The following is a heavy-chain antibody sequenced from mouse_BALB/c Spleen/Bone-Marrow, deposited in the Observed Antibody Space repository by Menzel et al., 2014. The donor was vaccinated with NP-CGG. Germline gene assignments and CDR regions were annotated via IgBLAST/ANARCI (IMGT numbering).Heavy chain of an antibody. V-gene: IGHV1S81*02. CDR2: INPSNGGT. CDR3: TGSNYGYWYFGV. CDR1: GYSFTNYY. Sequence: QVQLQQPGAELVKPGASVKLSCKASGYSFTNYYMYWVKRRPGQGLEWIGEINPSNGGTNFNEKFKNKATLTVDKSSSTAYMQLSSLTSEDSAVYYCTGSNYGYWYFGVWGAGTTVTVSS. J-gene: IGHJ1*01. D-gene: IGHD1-1*01.